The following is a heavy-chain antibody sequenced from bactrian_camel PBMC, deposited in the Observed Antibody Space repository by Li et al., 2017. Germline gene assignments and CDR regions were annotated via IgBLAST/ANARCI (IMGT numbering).Heavy chain of an antibody. CDR3: AADWRFWEWCTLVRNEYNV. CDR1: GYTFGANC. V-gene: IGHV3S68*01. J-gene: IGHJ4*01. Sequence: QVQLVESGGGSVQVGGTLRLSCEASGYTFGANCMGWFRQAPGKEREGVIFFSDDGTPTYADSVKGRFTISLDTAKNTLYLELNSLKTEDTAMYYCAADWRFWEWCTLVRNEYNVWGQGTQVTVS. CDR2: FSDDGTP. D-gene: IGHD1*01.